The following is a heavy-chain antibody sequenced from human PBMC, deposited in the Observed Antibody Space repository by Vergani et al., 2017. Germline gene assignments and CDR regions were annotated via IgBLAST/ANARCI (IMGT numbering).Heavy chain of an antibody. CDR1: GGSISSGSYY. CDR2: FYTGGCT. V-gene: IGHV4-61*02. D-gene: IGHD6-13*01. Sequence: QVQLQESGPGLVRPSQTLSLTCTVSGGSISSGSYYWSWFRQPAGKGLEGIGRFYTGGCTRYNPPLKSRVTISVDTSKNQLSLQLSSVTAADTAVYYCARDPLYSPTWPFLLLDMDVWGQGTTVTVSS. CDR3: ARDPLYSPTWPFLLLDMDV. J-gene: IGHJ6*02.